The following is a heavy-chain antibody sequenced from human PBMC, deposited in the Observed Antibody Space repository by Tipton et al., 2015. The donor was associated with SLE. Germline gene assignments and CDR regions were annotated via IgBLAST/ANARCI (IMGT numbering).Heavy chain of an antibody. V-gene: IGHV4-31*11. J-gene: IGHJ4*02. CDR3: ARSARYGSSWAHVDY. D-gene: IGHD6-13*01. CDR1: GCSINSGYY. Sequence: TLSLTCAVSGCSINSGYYWGLLRRHPREGLEWGGYIFNSGSTYGRSPHYNPSLTSRVTISLDTSKNQCSLKLSSVTAADTAVYYCARSARYGSSWAHVDYWGQRTLVTVSS. CDR2: IFNSGST.